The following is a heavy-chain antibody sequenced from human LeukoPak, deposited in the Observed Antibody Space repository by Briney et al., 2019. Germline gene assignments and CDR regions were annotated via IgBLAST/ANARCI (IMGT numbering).Heavy chain of an antibody. CDR3: ARERGGGIAAAGTLDY. CDR2: IYYSGST. J-gene: IGHJ4*02. D-gene: IGHD6-13*01. CDR1: GGSISTSYYY. Sequence: SETLSLTCTVSGGSISTSYYYWGWIRQPPGKGLEWIGSIYYSGSTYYNPSLKSRVTISLDTSKNQFSLKLSSVTAADTAMYYCARERGGGIAAAGTLDYWGQGTLVTVSS. V-gene: IGHV4-39*07.